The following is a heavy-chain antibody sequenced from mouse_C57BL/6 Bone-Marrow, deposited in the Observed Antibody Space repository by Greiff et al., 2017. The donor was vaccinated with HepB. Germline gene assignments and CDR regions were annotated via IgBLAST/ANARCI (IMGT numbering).Heavy chain of an antibody. CDR2: IRSKSNNYAT. V-gene: IGHV10-1*01. J-gene: IGHJ2*01. Sequence: EVQLVESGGGLVQPKGSLKLSCAASGFSFNTYAMNWVRQAPGKGLEWVARIRSKSNNYATYYADSVKDRFTISRDDSESMLYLQMNNLKTEDTAMYYCVRRKVYYDPWGAYYFDYWGQGTTLTVSS. CDR1: GFSFNTYA. CDR3: VRRKVYYDPWGAYYFDY. D-gene: IGHD2-4*01.